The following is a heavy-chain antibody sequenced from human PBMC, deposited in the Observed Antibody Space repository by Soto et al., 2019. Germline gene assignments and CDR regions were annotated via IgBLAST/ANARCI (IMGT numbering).Heavy chain of an antibody. Sequence: PXGALKLSCSTSGFTFSNAWMAWVRQAPGKGLEWVGRIKSIADGGTTNYAAPVKGRFSISRHDSENTLYLQMNSLRVEDTGIYYCHTPHGRNAFDIWGPGTVVTVS. V-gene: IGHV3-15*01. CDR2: IKSIADGGTT. D-gene: IGHD2-8*01. J-gene: IGHJ3*02. CDR3: HTPHGRNAFDI. CDR1: GFTFSNAW.